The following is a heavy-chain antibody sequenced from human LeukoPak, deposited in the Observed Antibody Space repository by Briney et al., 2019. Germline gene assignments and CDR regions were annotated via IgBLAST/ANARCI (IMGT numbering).Heavy chain of an antibody. Sequence: GESLKISCKGSGYSFTSYWIGWVRQMPGKGLEGMGIIYPGDSDTRYRPSFQRQVTISADKSISPAYLQWSSLKDSDTAMYYCARHRAIAAAGSAPIVLWGQGTLVTVSS. CDR2: IYPGDSDT. V-gene: IGHV5-51*01. CDR1: GYSFTSYW. J-gene: IGHJ4*02. D-gene: IGHD6-13*01. CDR3: ARHRAIAAAGSAPIVL.